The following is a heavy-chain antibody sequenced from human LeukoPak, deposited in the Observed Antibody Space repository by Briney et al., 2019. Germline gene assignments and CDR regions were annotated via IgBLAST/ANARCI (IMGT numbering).Heavy chain of an antibody. CDR3: ATPWGIHEY. CDR2: ISGSGGST. J-gene: IGHJ4*02. CDR1: GLTFRRHA. D-gene: IGHD3-16*01. V-gene: IGHV3-23*01. Sequence: GRSLRLSCAASGLTFRRHAMSWVRQTPGKGLEWVSAISGSGGSTFYAHSVKGRFTISRDNSKTTLFLQMDSLRAEDTAVYYCATPWGIHEYWGQGVLVTVSS.